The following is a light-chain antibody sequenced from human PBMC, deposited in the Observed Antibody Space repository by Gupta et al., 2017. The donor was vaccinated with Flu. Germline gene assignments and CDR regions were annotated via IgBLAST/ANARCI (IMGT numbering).Light chain of an antibody. J-gene: IGLJ3*02. CDR2: RNN. CDR1: SNNVGNQG. Sequence: ARRAQFRSLATSLLQPDKVTCAGHSNNVGNQGAAWLQQHQGQPPKVLSDRNNNRPSGISERFSASRSGNTASLTITGLQPEDEADYYCSACDSSLNEAVFGGGTKVTVL. V-gene: IGLV10-54*04. CDR3: SACDSSLNEAV.